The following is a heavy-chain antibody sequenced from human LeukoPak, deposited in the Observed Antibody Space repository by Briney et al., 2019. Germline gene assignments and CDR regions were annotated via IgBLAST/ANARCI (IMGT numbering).Heavy chain of an antibody. CDR3: ASTAKRLGSLMWFDY. Sequence: PGGSLRLSCAASGFTFSSYGMHWVRQAPGKGLEWAAVISYDGSNKYYADSVKGRFTISRDNSKNTLYLQMNSLRAEDTAVYYCASTAKRLGSLMWFDYWGQGTLVTVSS. V-gene: IGHV3-30*03. CDR1: GFTFSSYG. CDR2: ISYDGSNK. D-gene: IGHD6-25*01. J-gene: IGHJ4*02.